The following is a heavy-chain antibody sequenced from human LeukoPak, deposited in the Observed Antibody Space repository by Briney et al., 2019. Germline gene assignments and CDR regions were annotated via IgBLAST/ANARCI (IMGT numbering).Heavy chain of an antibody. J-gene: IGHJ4*02. Sequence: GGSLRLSCAASGFTFDDYAMHWVRQAPGKGLEWVSSISSSSYIYYADSVKGRFTISRDNAKNSLYLQMNSLRAEDTAVYYCARDDVVVTALPFDYWGQGTLVTVSS. V-gene: IGHV3-69-1*01. CDR1: GFTFDDYA. CDR2: ISSSSYI. CDR3: ARDDVVVTALPFDY. D-gene: IGHD3-22*01.